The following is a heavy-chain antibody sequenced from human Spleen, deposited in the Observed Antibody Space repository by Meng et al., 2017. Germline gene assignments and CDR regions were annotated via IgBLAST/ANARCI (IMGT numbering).Heavy chain of an antibody. Sequence: SVKVSCKASGGTFSSYAISWVRQAPGQGLEWMGGIIPIFGTANYAQKFQGRVTITADESTSTAYMELSSLRSEDTAVYYCARGTRGIVGATYFDYWGQGTLVNVSS. D-gene: IGHD1-26*01. CDR3: ARGTRGIVGATYFDY. J-gene: IGHJ4*02. CDR1: GGTFSSYA. V-gene: IGHV1-69*13. CDR2: IIPIFGTA.